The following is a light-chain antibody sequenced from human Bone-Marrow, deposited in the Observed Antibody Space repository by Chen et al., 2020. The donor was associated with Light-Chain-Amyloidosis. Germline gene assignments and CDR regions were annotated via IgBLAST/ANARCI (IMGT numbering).Light chain of an antibody. CDR1: QNIMSY. CDR2: AVS. CDR3: LPTFNPPLT. J-gene: IGKJ4*01. V-gene: IGKV1-39*01. Sequence: DIQMTQSPPSLSASVGDRVSVTCRASQNIMSYLHWYQQMPGKAPKLLIYAVSHLQNGVPSRFSGSASGTDFTLTISSLQPEDFATYFCLPTFNPPLTFGGGTKVEIK.